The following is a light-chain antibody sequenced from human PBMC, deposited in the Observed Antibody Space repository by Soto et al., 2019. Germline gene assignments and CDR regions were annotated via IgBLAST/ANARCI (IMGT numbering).Light chain of an antibody. CDR3: QQYHIWPPWT. V-gene: IGKV3-15*01. CDR1: QSVTNY. Sequence: EIFLTQSPDTLSLSPGERATLSCRASQSVTNYIAWYQQRPGQAHRLLIYDASTRADGIPARFTGSGSGTEFTLTISSLQSEDFAVYYCQQYHIWPPWTSGQGTKVDIK. J-gene: IGKJ1*01. CDR2: DAS.